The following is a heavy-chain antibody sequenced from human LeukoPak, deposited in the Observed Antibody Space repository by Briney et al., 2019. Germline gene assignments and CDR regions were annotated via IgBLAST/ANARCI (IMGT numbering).Heavy chain of an antibody. V-gene: IGHV3-48*03. J-gene: IGHJ4*02. CDR1: GFSFSTYE. CDR2: ISSSGSTV. CDR3: SLLAVASPQDY. D-gene: IGHD6-19*01. Sequence: SGGSLRLSCAASGFSFSTYEMHWVRQAPGKGLEWVSDISSSGSTVYYADSVKGRFTNSRDNANNYLYLQMHSLRAEDTAVYYCSLLAVASPQDYWGQGTLVTVSS.